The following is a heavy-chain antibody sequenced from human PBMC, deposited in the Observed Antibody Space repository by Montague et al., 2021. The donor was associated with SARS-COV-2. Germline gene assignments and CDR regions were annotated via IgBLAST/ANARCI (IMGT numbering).Heavy chain of an antibody. J-gene: IGHJ4*02. CDR3: AKGGVWERRGLTTFDY. CDR1: GFTFSSYA. Sequence: SLRLSCAASGFTFSSYAMSWVRQAPGKGLEWVSTITGSGGSTYYADSVKGRFTISRDNSKNTLYLQMNSLRVEDTAVYYCAKGGVWERRGLTTFDYWGQGTLVTVSS. V-gene: IGHV3-23*01. D-gene: IGHD1-26*01. CDR2: ITGSGGST.